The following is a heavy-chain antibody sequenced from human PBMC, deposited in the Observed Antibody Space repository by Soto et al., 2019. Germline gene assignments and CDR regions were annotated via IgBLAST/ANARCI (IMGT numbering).Heavy chain of an antibody. CDR3: ARSPRSSPYFDY. V-gene: IGHV5-51*01. CDR1: GYTFSNFW. Sequence: GESLKISCQGAGYTFSNFWIAWVRQLPGKGLEWMGIIYPGDYETRYSPSFHGKVTISADRSIGTAYLQWSSLEASDSAFYFCARSPRSSPYFDYWGQGALVTVS. D-gene: IGHD6-13*01. CDR2: IYPGDYET. J-gene: IGHJ4*02.